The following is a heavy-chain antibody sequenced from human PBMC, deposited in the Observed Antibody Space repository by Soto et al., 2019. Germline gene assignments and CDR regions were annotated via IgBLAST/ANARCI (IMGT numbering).Heavy chain of an antibody. D-gene: IGHD4-17*01. CDR1: GFTFSSYA. CDR3: VFTSTGAFDI. CDR2: IPYDGSNK. V-gene: IGHV3-30-3*01. J-gene: IGHJ3*02. Sequence: GGSLRLSCAASGFTFSSYAMHWVRQAPGKGLEWVAVIPYDGSNKYYADSVKGRFTISRDNSKNTLYLQMNSLRAEDTAVYYCVFTSTGAFDIWGQGTMVTVSS.